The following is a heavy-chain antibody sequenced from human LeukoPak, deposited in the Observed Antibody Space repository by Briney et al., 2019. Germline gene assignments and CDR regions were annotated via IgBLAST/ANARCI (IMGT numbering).Heavy chain of an antibody. V-gene: IGHV1-18*01. J-gene: IGHJ3*02. Sequence: ASVKVSCKASGYTFTSYGISWVRQAPEQGLEWMGWISAYNGNTNYAQKLQGRVTMTTDTSTSTAYMELRSLRSDDTAVYYCARDGRYSYGLDDAFDIWGQGTMVTVSS. CDR2: ISAYNGNT. CDR1: GYTFTSYG. D-gene: IGHD5-18*01. CDR3: ARDGRYSYGLDDAFDI.